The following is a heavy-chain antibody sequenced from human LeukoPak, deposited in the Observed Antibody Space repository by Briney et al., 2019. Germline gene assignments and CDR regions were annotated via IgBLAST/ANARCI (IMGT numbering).Heavy chain of an antibody. V-gene: IGHV4-39*07. D-gene: IGHD5-24*01. J-gene: IGHJ4*02. CDR2: IYYSGST. CDR3: ARGSYYSAVDVEMATTNFDY. CDR1: GGSISSSGYY. Sequence: SETLSLTCTVSGGSISSSGYYWGWIRQPPGKGLEWIGSIYYSGSTYYNPSLKSRVTISVDTSKNQFSLKLSSVTAADTAVYYCARGSYYSAVDVEMATTNFDYWGQGTLVTVSS.